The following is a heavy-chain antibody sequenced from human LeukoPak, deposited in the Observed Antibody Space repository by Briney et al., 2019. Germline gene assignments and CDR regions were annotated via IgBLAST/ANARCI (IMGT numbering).Heavy chain of an antibody. CDR2: IHCSGPT. D-gene: IGHD2-8*01. CDR3: ARDYIATASCASGVCYTGGFDP. J-gene: IGHJ5*02. Sequence: PSETLSLTCTVSGASVSSGDYYWSWLRQHPGKGLEWIGYIHCSGPTYSNPSLRSRVTLSVDTSNNLLSLRLSSVTSADTAVYYCARDYIATASCASGVCYTGGFDPWGQGTLVTVSS. CDR1: GASVSSGDYY. V-gene: IGHV4-31*03.